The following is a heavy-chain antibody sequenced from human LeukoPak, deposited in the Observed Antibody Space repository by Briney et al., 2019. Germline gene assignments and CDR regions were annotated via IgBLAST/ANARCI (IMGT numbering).Heavy chain of an antibody. Sequence: KTSETLSLTCTVSGGSISNYYWSWIRQPPGKGLEWIGEINHRGITNYNPSLKSRVTISVDTSKNQFSLKLSSVTAADTAVYYCAREAGPARYQLGGYYMDVWGKGTTVTVSS. CDR1: GGSISNYY. CDR2: INHRGIT. D-gene: IGHD2-2*01. V-gene: IGHV4-34*01. J-gene: IGHJ6*03. CDR3: AREAGPARYQLGGYYMDV.